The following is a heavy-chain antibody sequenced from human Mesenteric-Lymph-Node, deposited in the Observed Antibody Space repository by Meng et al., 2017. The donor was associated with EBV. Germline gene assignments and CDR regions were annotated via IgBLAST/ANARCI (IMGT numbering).Heavy chain of an antibody. CDR3: AHRTSNCFDP. CDR2: IYWDDDK. CDR1: GFSLSTSGVG. Sequence: QITVKESGPTPVKPTQTLTLTCTFSGFSLSTSGVGVGWIRQPPGKALEWLALIYWDDDKRYSPSLKTRLTITKDTSENQVVLTMTNMDPVDAATYYCAHRTSNCFDPWGQGTLVTVSS. J-gene: IGHJ5*02. V-gene: IGHV2-5*02.